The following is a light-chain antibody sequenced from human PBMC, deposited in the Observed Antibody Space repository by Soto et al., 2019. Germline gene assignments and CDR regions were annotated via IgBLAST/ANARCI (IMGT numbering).Light chain of an antibody. CDR2: DVS. V-gene: IGKV1-5*01. CDR3: QQYGTYYT. Sequence: DIQMTQSPSTLSASVGDRVTITCRASQSVSNWLAWYQQKPGKAPTLLINDVSRLETGVPSRFSGRGSGTEFTLTINSLQPEGFATYFCQQYGTYYTFGHWTKVAIK. CDR1: QSVSNW. J-gene: IGKJ2*01.